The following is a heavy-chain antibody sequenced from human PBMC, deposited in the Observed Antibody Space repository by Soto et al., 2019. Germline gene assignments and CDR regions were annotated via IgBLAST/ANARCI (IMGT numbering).Heavy chain of an antibody. CDR1: GFSLSTSGVG. CDR3: APLYYFDSSGSRPYDAIHS. J-gene: IGHJ3*02. CDR2: IYWNDDK. Sequence: SGPTLVNPTQTLTLTCTFSGFSLSTSGVGVGWIRQPPGKALEWLALIYWNDDKRYSPSLKSRLTITKDTSKNQVVLTMTNMDPVDTATYYCAPLYYFDSSGSRPYDAIHSWGQGIMVTVSS. V-gene: IGHV2-5*01. D-gene: IGHD3-22*01.